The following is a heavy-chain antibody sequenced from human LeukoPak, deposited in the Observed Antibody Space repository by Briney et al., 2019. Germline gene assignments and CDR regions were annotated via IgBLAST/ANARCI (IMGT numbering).Heavy chain of an antibody. Sequence: GGSLRLSCAASGFTFSSYGMHWVRQAPGKGLEWVAFIRCDGSNKYYADSVKGRFTISRDNSKNTLYLQMNSLRAEDTAVYYCAKSRAGWSGYYSFDYWGQGTLVTVSS. CDR3: AKSRAGWSGYYSFDY. CDR2: IRCDGSNK. V-gene: IGHV3-30*02. CDR1: GFTFSSYG. D-gene: IGHD3-3*01. J-gene: IGHJ4*02.